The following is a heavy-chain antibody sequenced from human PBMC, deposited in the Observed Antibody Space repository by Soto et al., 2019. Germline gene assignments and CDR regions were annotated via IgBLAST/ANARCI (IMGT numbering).Heavy chain of an antibody. Sequence: QVQLQESGPGLVKPSGTLSLTCAVSGGSISSSNWWSWVRQPPGKGLEWIGEIYHSGSTNYNPSLRSRVAISVDQSKIQVSLKLSSVTAADTAVYYCAGRYCTTGVCFDYWGQGTLVTVSS. V-gene: IGHV4-4*02. CDR1: GGSISSSNW. D-gene: IGHD2-8*01. CDR3: AGRYCTTGVCFDY. CDR2: IYHSGST. J-gene: IGHJ4*02.